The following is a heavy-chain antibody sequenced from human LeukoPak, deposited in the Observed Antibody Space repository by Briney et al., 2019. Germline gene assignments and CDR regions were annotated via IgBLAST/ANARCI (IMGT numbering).Heavy chain of an antibody. CDR1: GDSISTYY. CDR2: IYYSGST. V-gene: IGHV4-59*12. Sequence: SETLSLTCTVSGDSISTYYWSWIRQPPGKGLEWIGYIYYSGSTYYNPSLKSRVTISVDTSKNQFSLKLSSVTAADTAVYYCARSPTGLLWFGELPSYYFDYWGQGTLVTVSS. J-gene: IGHJ4*02. CDR3: ARSPTGLLWFGELPSYYFDY. D-gene: IGHD3-10*01.